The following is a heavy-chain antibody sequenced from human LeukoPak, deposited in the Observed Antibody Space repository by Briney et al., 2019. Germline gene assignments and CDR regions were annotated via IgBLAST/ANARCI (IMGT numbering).Heavy chain of an antibody. V-gene: IGHV4-59*01. J-gene: IGHJ4*02. CDR2: IYIKST. Sequence: SETLSLTCTVSGGSISTFSWSWIRQFPGKGLEWIGSIYIKSTNYNPSLKSRVAISVDTSKNQFSLRLDSVTTADKAVYYCARDTTVASGMQYWGQGTLVTVSS. D-gene: IGHD6-19*01. CDR1: GGSISTFS. CDR3: ARDTTVASGMQY.